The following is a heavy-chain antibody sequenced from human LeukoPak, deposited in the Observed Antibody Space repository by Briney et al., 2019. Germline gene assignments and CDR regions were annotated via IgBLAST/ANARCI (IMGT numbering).Heavy chain of an antibody. V-gene: IGHV3-53*01. CDR3: ARDDIVVVPAASSGFDP. J-gene: IGHJ5*02. Sequence: GGSLRLSCAASGFTVSSNYMSWVRQAPGKGLEWVSVIYSGGSTYYADSVKGRFTISRDNSKNTLYLQMNSLRAEDTAVYYCARDDIVVVPAASSGFDPWGQGTLVTVSS. CDR2: IYSGGST. CDR1: GFTVSSNY. D-gene: IGHD2-2*01.